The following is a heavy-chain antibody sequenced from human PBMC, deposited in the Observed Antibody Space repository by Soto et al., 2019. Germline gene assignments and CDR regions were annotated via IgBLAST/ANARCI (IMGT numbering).Heavy chain of an antibody. CDR1: GYTFNTYF. J-gene: IGHJ4*02. Sequence: HVQLVQSGGELKKPGASVKVSCNTSGYTFNTYFITWVRQAPGQGLEWMGWISPHDCNTNYAEKFQCRVTMTADTITKTAYMELRNLRIDDTAVYYCARDTGNSFDYWGQGTPVTVSS. CDR2: ISPHDCNT. V-gene: IGHV1-18*01. CDR3: ARDTGNSFDY.